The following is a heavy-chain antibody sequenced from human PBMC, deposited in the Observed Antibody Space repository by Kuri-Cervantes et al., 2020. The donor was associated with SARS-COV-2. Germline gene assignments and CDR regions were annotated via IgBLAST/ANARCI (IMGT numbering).Heavy chain of an antibody. D-gene: IGHD3-22*01. V-gene: IGHV3-74*01. CDR1: GFTFSSYW. CDR2: INSDGSST. J-gene: IGHJ6*02. CDR3: AREPGGHYYDSSGYYSYYYYGMDV. Sequence: GGSLRLSCAASGFTFSSYWMHWVRQAPGKGLVWVSLINSDGSSTSYADSVKGRFTISRDNAKNTLYLQMNSLRAEDTAVYYCAREPGGHYYDSSGYYSYYYYGMDVWGQGTTVTVSS.